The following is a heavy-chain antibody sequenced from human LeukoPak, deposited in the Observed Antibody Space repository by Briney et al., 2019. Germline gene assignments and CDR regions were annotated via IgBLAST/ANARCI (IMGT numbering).Heavy chain of an antibody. J-gene: IGHJ4*02. CDR1: GGSISSGGHY. V-gene: IGHV4-39*02. D-gene: IGHD2-15*01. CDR2: IYYSGST. CDR3: ARLVCGGGSCPAEFDY. Sequence: SETLSLTCIVSGGSISSGGHYWGWIRQPPGKGLEWIGSIYYSGSTYYNPPLNSRVTMFIDMSKNHFSLKMSSVTATDTAVYYCARLVCGGGSCPAEFDYWGQGTLVTVSS.